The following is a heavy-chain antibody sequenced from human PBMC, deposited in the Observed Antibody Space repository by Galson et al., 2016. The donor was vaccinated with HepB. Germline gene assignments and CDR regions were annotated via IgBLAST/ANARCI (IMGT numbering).Heavy chain of an antibody. Sequence: SVKVSCKASGHTFTSYDINWVRQATGQGLEWMGWMNPDSGNTGYAQKFQGRVTMTRNTSITTAYMELSSLKFEDTAVYYCARDWYCSAGSCDDTFDIWGQGTMVTVSS. CDR1: GHTFTSYD. CDR2: MNPDSGNT. J-gene: IGHJ3*02. V-gene: IGHV1-8*01. CDR3: ARDWYCSAGSCDDTFDI. D-gene: IGHD2-15*01.